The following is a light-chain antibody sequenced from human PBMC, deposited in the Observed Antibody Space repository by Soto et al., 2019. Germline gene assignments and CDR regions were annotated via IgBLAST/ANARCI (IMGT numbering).Light chain of an antibody. J-gene: IGKJ1*01. V-gene: IGKV3-15*01. CDR2: GAS. CDR3: QQYNNWPGT. Sequence: EIVMTQSPATLSVSPGERATLSCRASQSVSSNLAWYQQKPGQAPRLLIYGASTRAIGFPARFSGSGSGTEFTLTISSLQSEDFAVYYCQQYNNWPGTFGQGTKVDIK. CDR1: QSVSSN.